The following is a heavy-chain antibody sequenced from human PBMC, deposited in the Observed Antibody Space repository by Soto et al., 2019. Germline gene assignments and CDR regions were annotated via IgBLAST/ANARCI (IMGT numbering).Heavy chain of an antibody. J-gene: IGHJ6*02. D-gene: IGHD2-2*02. V-gene: IGHV4-31*03. CDR1: GGSISSGGYY. CDR3: ARVGVVPAAIRWLPSQDYYGMDV. Sequence: PSETLSLTCTVSGGSISSGGYYWSWIRRHPGKGLEWIGYIYYSGSTYYNPSLKSRVTISVDTSKNQFSLKLSSVTAADTAVYYCARVGVVPAAIRWLPSQDYYGMDVWGQGTTVTVSS. CDR2: IYYSGST.